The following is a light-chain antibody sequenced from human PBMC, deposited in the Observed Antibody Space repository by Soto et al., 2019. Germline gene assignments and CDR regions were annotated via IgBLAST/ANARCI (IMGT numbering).Light chain of an antibody. CDR2: DAS. CDR1: QSVSSY. J-gene: IGKJ4*02. CDR3: QQRNNWPPELT. V-gene: IGKV3-11*01. Sequence: EIVLTQSPATLSLSPGERATLSFRASQSVSSYFAWYQQKPGQAPRLLIYDASNRATGIPARFSGSGSGTDFTLTISSLEPEDFAVYYCQQRNNWPPELTVGGGTKVEIK.